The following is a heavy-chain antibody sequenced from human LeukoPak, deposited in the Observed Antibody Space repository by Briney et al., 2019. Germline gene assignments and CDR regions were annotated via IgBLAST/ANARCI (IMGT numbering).Heavy chain of an antibody. D-gene: IGHD6-19*01. CDR2: INHSGST. J-gene: IGHJ4*02. V-gene: IGHV4-34*01. Sequence: SETLSLTCAVYGGSFSGYYWSWIRQPPGKGLEWIGEINHSGSTNYNPSLKSRVTISVDTSKDQFSLKLSSVTAADTAVYYCATSGWYLLPGVYWGQGTLVTVSS. CDR3: ATSGWYLLPGVY. CDR1: GGSFSGYY.